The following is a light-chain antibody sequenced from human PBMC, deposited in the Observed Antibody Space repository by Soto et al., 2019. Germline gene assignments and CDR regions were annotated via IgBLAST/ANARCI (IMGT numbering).Light chain of an antibody. V-gene: IGKV2-28*01. CDR2: WGS. CDR3: MQALQTPWT. J-gene: IGKJ1*01. CDR1: QSLLHCNGYNY. Sequence: DIVMTQSPLSLPVTPGEPASISCRSSQSLLHCNGYNYLDWYLQKPGQSPQLLIYWGSNRASGVPDRFSGSGSGTDFTLKISRVEAEDVGVYYCMQALQTPWTFGQGTKVDIK.